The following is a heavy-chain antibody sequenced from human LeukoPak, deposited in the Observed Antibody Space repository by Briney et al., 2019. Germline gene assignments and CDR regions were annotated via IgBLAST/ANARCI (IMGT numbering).Heavy chain of an antibody. J-gene: IGHJ4*02. Sequence: TGGSLRLSCAASGFTFRNYSTDWVRQAPGKGLEWVSSISFSSGYIYYADSVKGRFTISRDNAKNSLFLQMSSLRAEDTAVYYCARGNMAEQWLDGGTYYLDSWGQGTLVTVSS. CDR2: ISFSSGYI. V-gene: IGHV3-21*01. CDR3: ARGNMAEQWLDGGTYYLDS. D-gene: IGHD6-19*01. CDR1: GFTFRNYS.